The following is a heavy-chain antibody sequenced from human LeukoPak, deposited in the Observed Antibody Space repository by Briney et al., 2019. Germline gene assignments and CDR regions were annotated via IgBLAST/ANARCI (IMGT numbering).Heavy chain of an antibody. CDR3: ARGLTGEFDY. D-gene: IGHD3-10*01. V-gene: IGHV4-59*01. CDR2: IYYSGST. J-gene: IGHJ4*02. Sequence: SETLSLTCTVSGGSISSYYWSWIRQPPGKGLEWIGYIYYSGSTNYNPSLKSRVTISVDTSKNQFSPKLSSVTAADTAVYYCARGLTGEFDYWGQGTLVTVSS. CDR1: GGSISSYY.